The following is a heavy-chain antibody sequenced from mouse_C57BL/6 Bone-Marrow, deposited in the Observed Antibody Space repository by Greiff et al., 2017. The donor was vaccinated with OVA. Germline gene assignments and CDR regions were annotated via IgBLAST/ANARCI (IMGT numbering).Heavy chain of an antibody. V-gene: IGHV5-4*03. CDR2: ISDGGSYT. D-gene: IGHD2-1*01. CDR1: GFTFSSYA. Sequence: EVKVVESGGGLVKPGGSLKLSCAASGFTFSSYAMSWVRQTPEKRLEWVATISDGGSYTYYPDNVKGRFTISRDNAKNNLYLQMSHLKSEDTAMYYCAALYYGNFYWGQGTLVTVSA. CDR3: AALYYGNFY. J-gene: IGHJ3*01.